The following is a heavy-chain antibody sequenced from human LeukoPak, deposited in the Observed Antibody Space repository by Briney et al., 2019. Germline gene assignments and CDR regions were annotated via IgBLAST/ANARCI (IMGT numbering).Heavy chain of an antibody. D-gene: IGHD2-2*01. V-gene: IGHV3-23*01. CDR3: AKDGCSSTSCYAAFGYYFDY. J-gene: IGHJ4*02. CDR1: GFTFSSYA. Sequence: GGSLRLSCAASGFTFSSYAMSWVRQAPGKGLEWVSAISGSGGSTYYADSVKGRFTISRDNSKNTLYLQMNSLRAEDTAVYYCAKDGCSSTSCYAAFGYYFDYWGQGTLVTVS. CDR2: ISGSGGST.